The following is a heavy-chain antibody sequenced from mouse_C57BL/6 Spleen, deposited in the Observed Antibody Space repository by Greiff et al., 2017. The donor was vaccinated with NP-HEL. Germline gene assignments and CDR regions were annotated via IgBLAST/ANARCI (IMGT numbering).Heavy chain of an antibody. CDR1: GDSGKGEG. Sequence: QVQLQQPGAELVKPGDEVKGGGKEAGDSGKGEGGDGGEQRPGQGLEWIGMIHPNSGSTNYNEKFKSKATLTVDKSSSTAYMQLSSLTSEDSAVYYCAREVVAHFDYWGQGTTLTVSS. D-gene: IGHD1-1*01. CDR3: AREVVAHFDY. V-gene: IGHV1-64*01. J-gene: IGHJ2*01. CDR2: IHPNSGST.